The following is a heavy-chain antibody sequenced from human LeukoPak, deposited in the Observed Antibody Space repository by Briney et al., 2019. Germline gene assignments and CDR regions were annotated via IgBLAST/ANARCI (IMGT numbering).Heavy chain of an antibody. CDR3: ARAQDDYVWGSYRWRAFDI. D-gene: IGHD3-16*02. V-gene: IGHV3-21*01. CDR2: ISSSSSYI. CDR1: GFTFSSYS. Sequence: PGGSLRLSCAASGFTFSSYSMNWVRQAPGKGLEWVSSISSSSSYIYYADSVKGRFTISRDNAKNSLYLQMNSLRAEDTAVYYCARAQDDYVWGSYRWRAFDIWGQGTMVTVSS. J-gene: IGHJ3*02.